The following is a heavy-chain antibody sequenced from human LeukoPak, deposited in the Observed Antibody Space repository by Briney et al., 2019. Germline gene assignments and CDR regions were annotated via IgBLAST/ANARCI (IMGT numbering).Heavy chain of an antibody. V-gene: IGHV4-61*05. CDR2: IYYSGST. D-gene: IGHD5-24*01. J-gene: IGHJ4*02. Sequence: SETLSLTCTVSGGSINNSNYYWGWIRQPPGKGLEWIGYIYYSGSTKYNPSLKSRVTISVDTSKNQFSLKLSSVTAADTAVYYCARGARAGYNLEPFDYWGQGTLVTVSS. CDR3: ARGARAGYNLEPFDY. CDR1: GGSINNSNYY.